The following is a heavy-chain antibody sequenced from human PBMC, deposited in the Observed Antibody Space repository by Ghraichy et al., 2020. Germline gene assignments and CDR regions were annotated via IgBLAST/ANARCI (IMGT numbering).Heavy chain of an antibody. V-gene: IGHV1-18*01. CDR2: INTHTAET. Sequence: ASVKVSCKGSGYTFTSFAVTWVRQAPGQGLEWLGWINTHTAETHYAQKFQGRVTMPTDTSTSTAYVEVRGLSSVDTAVYYCARATTPVCPNGICPIPDYWGQGTLVTVSS. CDR3: ARATTPVCPNGICPIPDY. D-gene: IGHD2-8*01. CDR1: GYTFTSFA. J-gene: IGHJ4*02.